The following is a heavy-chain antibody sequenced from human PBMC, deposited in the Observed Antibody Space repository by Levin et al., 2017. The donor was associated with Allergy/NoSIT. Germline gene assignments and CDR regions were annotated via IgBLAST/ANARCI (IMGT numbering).Heavy chain of an antibody. CDR1: GFTFSAYG. CDR3: AKGGTSTTSPTLLGP. D-gene: IGHD2-2*01. J-gene: IGHJ5*02. Sequence: GGSLRLSCACSGFTFSAYGMHWVRQSPGKGLEWVAVISYDGSNEHYADSVKGRFTISRDNSKNTLYLQMNSLRGGDTAVYHCAKGGTSTTSPTLLGPWGQGTLVSVSS. CDR2: ISYDGSNE. V-gene: IGHV3-30*18.